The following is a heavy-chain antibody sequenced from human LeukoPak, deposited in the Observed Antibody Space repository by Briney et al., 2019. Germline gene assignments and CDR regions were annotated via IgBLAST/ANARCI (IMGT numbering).Heavy chain of an antibody. CDR3: AKGPHYDFWSTFDY. Sequence: GASLRLSCAASGFTFNKNAMNWVRQAPGKGLEWVSGISGSSASTYYADSVKGRFSISRDNSKNTLFLQMNSLKAGDTAVYYCAKGPHYDFWSTFDYWGQGILVTVSS. CDR2: ISGSSAST. CDR1: GFTFNKNA. D-gene: IGHD3-3*01. V-gene: IGHV3-23*01. J-gene: IGHJ4*02.